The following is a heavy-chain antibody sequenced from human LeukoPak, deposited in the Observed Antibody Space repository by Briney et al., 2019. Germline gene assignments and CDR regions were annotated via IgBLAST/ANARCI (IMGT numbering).Heavy chain of an antibody. CDR2: INQDGSEK. CDR3: TTFYSRLTDY. D-gene: IGHD2/OR15-2a*01. Sequence: GGSLRLSCAASGFTFNTYWINWVRQAPGKGLEWLASINQDGSEKYYVDSVKGRFTISRDNAKNSLYLQMNSLTAEDTAVYYCTTFYSRLTDYWGQGTVVTVSS. J-gene: IGHJ4*02. CDR1: GFTFNTYW. V-gene: IGHV3-7*05.